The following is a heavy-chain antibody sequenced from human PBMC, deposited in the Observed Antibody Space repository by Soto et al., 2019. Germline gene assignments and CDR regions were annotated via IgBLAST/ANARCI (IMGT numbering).Heavy chain of an antibody. CDR3: ARDIRLRPGALNWFDP. CDR2: IIPIFGTA. CDR1: GYTYTSYT. D-gene: IGHD1-20*01. Sequence: SVKFSSEARGYTYTSYTIIWPRHATGKVFGGMGGIIPIFGTANYAQKLQGRVTITADDSTSTAYVELSSLRSEDTAVFFCARDIRLRPGALNWFDPWGQGTLVTVSS. V-gene: IGHV1-69*01. J-gene: IGHJ5*01.